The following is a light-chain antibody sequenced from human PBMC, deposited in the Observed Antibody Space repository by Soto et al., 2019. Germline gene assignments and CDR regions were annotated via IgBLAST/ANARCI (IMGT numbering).Light chain of an antibody. CDR1: EGVGSS. CDR3: QQYNDWPRT. CDR2: GAS. J-gene: IGKJ1*01. V-gene: IGKV3-15*01. Sequence: ETVMTQSPATLSVSPGERVTLSCRASEGVGSSLAWYQQKPGQAPRVIIYGASTTAPGIPARFSGSGSGTQFTLTISALQPEDSAVYHCQQYNDWPRTFGQGTKGDIK.